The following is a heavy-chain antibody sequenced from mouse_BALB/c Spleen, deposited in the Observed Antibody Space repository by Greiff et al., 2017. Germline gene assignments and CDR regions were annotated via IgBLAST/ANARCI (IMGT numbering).Heavy chain of an antibody. J-gene: IGHJ4*01. Sequence: EVQVVESGGGLVKPGGSLKLSCAASGFTFSSYAMSWVRQTPEKRLEWVATISSGGSYTYYPDSVKGRFTISRDNAKNTLYLQMSSLRSEDTAMYYCARHDGYDVYYAMDYWGQGTSVTVSS. CDR2: ISSGGSYT. CDR1: GFTFSSYA. CDR3: ARHDGYDVYYAMDY. V-gene: IGHV5-9-3*01. D-gene: IGHD2-2*01.